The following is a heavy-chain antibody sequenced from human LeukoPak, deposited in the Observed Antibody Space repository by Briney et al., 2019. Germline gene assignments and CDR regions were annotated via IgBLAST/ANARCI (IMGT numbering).Heavy chain of an antibody. Sequence: PGGSLRLSCAASGFTVSSTYMSWVRQAPGKGLEWVSVIYSDGSTYYADSVKGRFTISRDNSKNTLYLQMSSLRAEDTAVFYCVRMIRRGTYSFDDWGQGTLVTVSS. CDR2: IYSDGST. D-gene: IGHD1-26*01. CDR3: VRMIRRGTYSFDD. V-gene: IGHV3-53*01. J-gene: IGHJ4*02. CDR1: GFTVSSTY.